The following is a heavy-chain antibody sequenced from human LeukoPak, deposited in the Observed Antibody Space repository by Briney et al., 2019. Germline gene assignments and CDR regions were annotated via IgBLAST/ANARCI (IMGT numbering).Heavy chain of an antibody. Sequence: SETLSLTCTVSGGSISSGGYYWSWIRQPAGKGLEWIGRIYTSGSTNYNPSLKSRVTISVDTSKNQFSLKLSSVTAADTAVYYCARDSSGGYYYYYMDVWGKGTTVTISS. V-gene: IGHV4-61*02. D-gene: IGHD6-19*01. J-gene: IGHJ6*03. CDR2: IYTSGST. CDR1: GGSISSGGYY. CDR3: ARDSSGGYYYYYMDV.